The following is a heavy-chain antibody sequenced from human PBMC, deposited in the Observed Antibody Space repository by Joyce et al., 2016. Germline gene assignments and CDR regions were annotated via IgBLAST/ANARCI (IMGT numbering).Heavy chain of an antibody. D-gene: IGHD3-16*01. CDR1: GYTFIDYD. CDR2: LDPSSGKT. CDR3: ARNLAYTGDFDY. J-gene: IGHJ4*02. Sequence: QVQLVQSGAEVKRPGASVKVSCKASGYTFIDYDVNWVRQGSGQGLEWMGWLDPSSGKTGYAQTFKGRVTISRDTSINTAYMELSSLTSEDTAVYYCARNLAYTGDFDYWGQGTLVTVSS. V-gene: IGHV1-8*03.